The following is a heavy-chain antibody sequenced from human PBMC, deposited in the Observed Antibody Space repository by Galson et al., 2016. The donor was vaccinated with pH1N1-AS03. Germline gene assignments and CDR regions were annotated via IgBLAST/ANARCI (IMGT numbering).Heavy chain of an antibody. V-gene: IGHV3-7*01. CDR2: IKPGGGDK. CDR3: ARDLNWDNA. Sequence: SLRLSCAASGFIFNSYWMTWVRQARGKGLEWVANIKPGGGDKYYVDSVKGRFTISRDNAKNSLYLQMNSLRVEDTAVYYCARDLNWDNAWGQGTLVTVSS. J-gene: IGHJ5*02. CDR1: GFIFNSYW.